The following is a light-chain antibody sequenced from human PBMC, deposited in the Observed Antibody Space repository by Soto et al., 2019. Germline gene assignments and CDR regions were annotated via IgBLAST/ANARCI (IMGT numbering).Light chain of an antibody. V-gene: IGKV1-27*01. Sequence: DIQMTQSPSSLSASAGDRVTITCRASQGISNYLAWYQQKPGTVPKVLIYGASTLQSGVPSRFSGSGSGTDFSLTISSLHPEDVATYYCQQVDSYPRTFGQGTKVDIK. J-gene: IGKJ1*01. CDR1: QGISNY. CDR3: QQVDSYPRT. CDR2: GAS.